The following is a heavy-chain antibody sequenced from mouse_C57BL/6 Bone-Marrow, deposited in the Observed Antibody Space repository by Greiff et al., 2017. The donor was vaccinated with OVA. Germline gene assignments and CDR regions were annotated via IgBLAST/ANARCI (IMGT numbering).Heavy chain of an antibody. J-gene: IGHJ4*01. V-gene: IGHV5-9-1*02. CDR2: ISSGGDYI. CDR3: TRLLDAMDY. Sequence: EVKVVESGEGLVKPGGSLKLSCAASGFTFSSYAMSWVRQTPEKSLEWVAYISSGGDYIYYADTVKGRFTISRDNARHTLYLQMSSLKSEDTAMYYCTRLLDAMDYWGQGTAVTVSS. D-gene: IGHD2-1*01. CDR1: GFTFSSYA.